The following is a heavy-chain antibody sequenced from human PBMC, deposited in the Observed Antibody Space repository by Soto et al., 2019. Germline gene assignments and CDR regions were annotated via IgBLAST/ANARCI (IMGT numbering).Heavy chain of an antibody. CDR1: GYTFTSYD. CDR3: ARGSREVLGDAFDI. Sequence: GASVKVSGKASGYTFTSYDINWVRQATGQGLEWMGWMNPNSGNTGYAQKFQGRVTMTRNTSISTAYMELSSLRSEDTAVYYCARGSREVLGDAFDIWVQGTMVTVSS. CDR2: MNPNSGNT. J-gene: IGHJ3*02. V-gene: IGHV1-8*01. D-gene: IGHD3-16*01.